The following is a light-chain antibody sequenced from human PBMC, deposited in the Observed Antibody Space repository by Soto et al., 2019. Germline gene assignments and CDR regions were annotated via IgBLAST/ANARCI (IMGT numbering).Light chain of an antibody. CDR2: EVS. CDR1: SSDVGSYNR. CDR3: QSYDNTLSGPIYV. J-gene: IGLJ1*01. Sequence: QSALTQPPSVSGSPGQSVTISCTGTSSDVGSYNRVSWYQQSPGTAPKLMIYEVSNRPSGVSDRFSGSKSGNTASLTISGLQAEDEAIYYCQSYDNTLSGPIYVFGTGTKVTVL. V-gene: IGLV2-18*01.